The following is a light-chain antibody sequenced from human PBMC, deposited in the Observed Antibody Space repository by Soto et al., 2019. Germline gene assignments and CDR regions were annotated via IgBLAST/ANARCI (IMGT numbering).Light chain of an antibody. CDR1: QSVSGNY. CDR2: GSS. V-gene: IGKV3-20*01. J-gene: IGKJ2*01. Sequence: EIVLTQSPGTLSLSPGERATLSCRASQSVSGNYLVWYQQKPRQSPRLLIYGSSDRATGIPDRFSGSGSATDFTLTITRVEPEDFAVYYCQQYGSSPPYTFGQGTKLEIK. CDR3: QQYGSSPPYT.